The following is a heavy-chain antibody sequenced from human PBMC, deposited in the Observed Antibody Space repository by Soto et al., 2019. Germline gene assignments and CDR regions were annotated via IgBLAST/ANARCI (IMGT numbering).Heavy chain of an antibody. D-gene: IGHD1-26*01. CDR1: GFTFNNYG. V-gene: IGHV3-33*01. Sequence: SLRLSCAASGFTFNNYGMHWVRQAPGKGLEWVALIWHDGSNKGYADSVKGRFTISRDNSKNTVNLQMNSLRVEDTAVYYCTRAAIKGELLDYLGQGTQVTVSS. CDR3: TRAAIKGELLDY. J-gene: IGHJ4*02. CDR2: IWHDGSNK.